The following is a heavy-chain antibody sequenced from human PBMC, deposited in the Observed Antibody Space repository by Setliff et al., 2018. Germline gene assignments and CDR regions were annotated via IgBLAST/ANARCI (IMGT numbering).Heavy chain of an antibody. CDR2: IAGSGLKT. Sequence: PGGSLRLSCVASGFRFRSYAMVWVRQAPGKGREWVSAIAGSGLKTYYTDSVKGRLSISRDESESTLYLHMNSLRPEDTAVYYCTRQTSPHPDSSGYYYDLTFYYYMDVWGKGTTVTVSS. V-gene: IGHV3-23*01. CDR1: GFRFRSYA. J-gene: IGHJ6*03. CDR3: TRQTSPHPDSSGYYYDLTFYYYMDV. D-gene: IGHD3-22*01.